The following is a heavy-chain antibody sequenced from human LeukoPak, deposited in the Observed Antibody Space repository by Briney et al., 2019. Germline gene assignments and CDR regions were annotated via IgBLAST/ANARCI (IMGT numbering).Heavy chain of an antibody. D-gene: IGHD2-21*02. Sequence: PSETLSLTCTVSGGSISSSSYYWGWIRQPPGKGLEWIGSIYYSGSTYYNPSLKSRVTISVDTSKNQFSLKLSSVTAADTAVYYCTSLTATMYYFDYWGRGTLVTVSS. CDR2: IYYSGST. J-gene: IGHJ4*02. V-gene: IGHV4-39*01. CDR3: TSLTATMYYFDY. CDR1: GGSISSSSYY.